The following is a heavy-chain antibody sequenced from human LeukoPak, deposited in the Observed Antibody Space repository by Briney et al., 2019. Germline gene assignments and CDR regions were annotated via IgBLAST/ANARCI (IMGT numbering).Heavy chain of an antibody. J-gene: IGHJ4*02. Sequence: ASVKVSCKASGYTFTDYYINWVRQAPGQGLEWIGWINPNSGDTNYAQKFQDRVTMTRDTSISTAYIELNFLRSDDTAVYYCARVSHGDYEGYWGQGTLVTVSS. CDR3: ARVSHGDYEGY. V-gene: IGHV1-2*02. CDR1: GYTFTDYY. D-gene: IGHD4-17*01. CDR2: INPNSGDT.